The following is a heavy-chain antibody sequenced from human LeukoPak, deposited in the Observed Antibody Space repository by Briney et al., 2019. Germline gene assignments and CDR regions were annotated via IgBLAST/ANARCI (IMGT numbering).Heavy chain of an antibody. CDR2: MNPNSGNT. CDR3: ATGRQLWSGWKYYYGMDV. CDR1: RYTFTSYD. D-gene: IGHD5-18*01. J-gene: IGHJ6*02. V-gene: IGHV1-8*01. Sequence: ASVKVSCKASRYTFTSYDINWVRQATGQGLEWMGWMNPNSGNTGYAQKFQGRVTMTRNTSISTAYMELSSLRSEDTAVYYCATGRQLWSGWKYYYGMDVWGQGTTVTVSS.